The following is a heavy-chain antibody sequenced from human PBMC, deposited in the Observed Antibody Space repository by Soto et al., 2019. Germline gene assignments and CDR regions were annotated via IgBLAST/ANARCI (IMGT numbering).Heavy chain of an antibody. V-gene: IGHV4-59*01. CDR3: ARALWGASPPNY. J-gene: IGHJ4*02. CDR2: IYYSGST. CDR1: GGSISSYY. Sequence: KTSETLSLTCTVSGGSISSYYWSWIRQPPGKGLEWIGYIYYSGSTNYNPSLKSRVTISVDTSKNQFSLKLSSVTAADTAVYYCARALWGASPPNYWGQGTLVTVSS. D-gene: IGHD3-16*01.